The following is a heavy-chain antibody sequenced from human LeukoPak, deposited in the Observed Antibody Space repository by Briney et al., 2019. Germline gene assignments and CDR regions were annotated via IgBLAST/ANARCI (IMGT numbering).Heavy chain of an antibody. J-gene: IGHJ4*02. CDR1: GFTFDDYA. D-gene: IGHD3-22*01. CDR3: AKDRISYYDSSGYYYEGGFDY. Sequence: GGSLRLSCAASGFTFDDYAMHWVRQAPGKGLEWVSVISWNSGSIGYADSVKGRFTISRDNAKNSLYLQMNSLRAEDTALYYCAKDRISYYDSSGYYYEGGFDYWGQGTLVTVSS. CDR2: ISWNSGSI. V-gene: IGHV3-9*01.